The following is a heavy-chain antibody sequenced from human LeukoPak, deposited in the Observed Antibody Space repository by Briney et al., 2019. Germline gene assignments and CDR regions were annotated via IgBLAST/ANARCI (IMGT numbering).Heavy chain of an antibody. CDR2: IYYSGST. V-gene: IGHV4-30-4*01. CDR3: AREAGYDILTGYYGPNWFDP. D-gene: IGHD3-9*01. Sequence: SETLSLTCTVSGGSISSGDYYWSWIRQPPGKGLEWIGYIYYSGSTYYNPSLKSRVTISVDTSKNQFSLKLSSVTAADTAVYYRAREAGYDILTGYYGPNWFDPWGQGTLVTVSS. J-gene: IGHJ5*02. CDR1: GGSISSGDYY.